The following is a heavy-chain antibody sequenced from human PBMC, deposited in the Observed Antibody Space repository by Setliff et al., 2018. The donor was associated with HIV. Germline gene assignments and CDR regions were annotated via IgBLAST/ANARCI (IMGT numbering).Heavy chain of an antibody. J-gene: IGHJ4*02. D-gene: IGHD6-13*01. CDR3: ARHLIPGDPRYSSSWYY. V-gene: IGHV5-51*01. CDR2: IYPGDSDT. Sequence: GESLKISCQSSGYRFTSYWIGWVRQMPGKGLEWMGIIYPGDSDTRYSPSFQGQVTLSADKSISTAYLQWSSLKASDTAMYYCARHLIPGDPRYSSSWYYWGQGTLVTVSS. CDR1: GYRFTSYW.